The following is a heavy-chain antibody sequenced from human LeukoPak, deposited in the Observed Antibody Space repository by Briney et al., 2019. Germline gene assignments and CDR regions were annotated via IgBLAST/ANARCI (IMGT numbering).Heavy chain of an antibody. V-gene: IGHV4-61*08. CDR1: GGSISSGGYY. J-gene: IGHJ3*02. CDR2: IYYSGST. D-gene: IGHD3-10*01. CDR3: ARLPWGYYGSGSYYKEHAFDI. Sequence: SQTLSLTCTVSGGSISSGGYYWSWIRQPPGKGLEWIGYIYYSGSTNYNPSLKSRVTISVDTSKNQFSLKLSSVTAADTAVYYRARLPWGYYGSGSYYKEHAFDIWGQGTMVTVSS.